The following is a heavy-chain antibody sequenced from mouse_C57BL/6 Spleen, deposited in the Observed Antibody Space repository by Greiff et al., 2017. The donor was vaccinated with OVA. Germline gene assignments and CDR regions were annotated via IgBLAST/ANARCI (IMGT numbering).Heavy chain of an antibody. J-gene: IGHJ4*01. V-gene: IGHV1-82*01. CDR2: IYPGDGDT. CDR3: ARALYSNYAMDY. CDR1: GYAFSSPW. Sequence: VQLQQSGPELVKPGASVKISCKASGYAFSSPWMNWVKQRPGKGLEWIGRIYPGDGDTNYNGKFKGKATLTADKSSSTAYMQLSSLTSEDSAVYFCARALYSNYAMDYWGQGTSVTVSS. D-gene: IGHD2-5*01.